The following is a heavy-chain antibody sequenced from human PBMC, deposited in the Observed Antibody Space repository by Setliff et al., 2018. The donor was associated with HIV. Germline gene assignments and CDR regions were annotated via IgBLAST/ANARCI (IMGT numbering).Heavy chain of an antibody. D-gene: IGHD6-13*01. V-gene: IGHV3-7*01. J-gene: IGHJ4*02. CDR1: GLPFYNYW. CDR2: IKQDGSDM. CDR3: ATQTGFYNSHWYDY. Sequence: PGGSLRLSCVASGLPFYNYWMTWLRRAPGRGLEWVANIKQDGSDMHYIESVKGRFTTFRDNAKNSVFLQMNSLRAEDTGVYYCATQTGFYNSHWYDYWGQGTMVTVSS.